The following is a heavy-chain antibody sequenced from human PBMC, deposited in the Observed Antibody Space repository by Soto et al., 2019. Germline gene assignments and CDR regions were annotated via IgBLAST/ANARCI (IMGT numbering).Heavy chain of an antibody. D-gene: IGHD3-16*01. V-gene: IGHV1-3*01. CDR1: GYTFTSYA. J-gene: IGHJ6*02. CDR3: ARDYVPYYYYYYGMDV. CDR2: INAGNGNT. Sequence: ASVKVSCKASGYTFTSYAMHWVRQAPGQRLEWMGWINAGNGNTKYSQKFQGRVTITRDTSASTAYMELSSLRSEDTVVYYCARDYVPYYYYYYGMDVWGQGTTVTVSS.